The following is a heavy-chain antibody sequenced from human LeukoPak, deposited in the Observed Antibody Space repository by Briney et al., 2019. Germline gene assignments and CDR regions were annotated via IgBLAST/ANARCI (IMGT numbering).Heavy chain of an antibody. Sequence: ASVKVSCKASGYTFTGYYMHWVRQAPGQGLGWMGWINPNSGGTNYAQKFQGRVTMTRDTSISTAYMELSRLRSDDTAVYYCARDLALWFGELSPFDPWGQGTLVTVSS. D-gene: IGHD3-10*01. V-gene: IGHV1-2*02. CDR1: GYTFTGYY. J-gene: IGHJ5*02. CDR2: INPNSGGT. CDR3: ARDLALWFGELSPFDP.